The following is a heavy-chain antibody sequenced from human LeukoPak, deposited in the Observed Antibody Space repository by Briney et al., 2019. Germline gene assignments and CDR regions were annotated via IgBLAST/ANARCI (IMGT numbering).Heavy chain of an antibody. Sequence: ALETLSLTCTVSGGSISSSSYYWGWIRQPPGKGLEWIGSIYYSGSTYYNPSLKSRVTISVDTSKNQFSLKLSSVTAADTAVYYCARLGGGAAEGSGYWGQGTLVTVSS. V-gene: IGHV4-39*01. J-gene: IGHJ4*02. CDR3: ARLGGGAAEGSGY. CDR1: GGSISSSSYY. D-gene: IGHD3-16*01. CDR2: IYYSGST.